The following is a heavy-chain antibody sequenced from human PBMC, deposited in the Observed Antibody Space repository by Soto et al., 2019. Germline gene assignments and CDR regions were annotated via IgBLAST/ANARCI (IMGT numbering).Heavy chain of an antibody. CDR1: GFTFSNYA. CDR2: ISNSGGNT. Sequence: PGGSLRLSCAASGFTFSNYAMSWVRQAPGKGLEWVSGISNSGGNTFYAVSVKGRFTISRDNSKNTQYLQMTSLKAEDTAVYYCAKVGDSTVVNRGFDYWGQRSPVTVSS. CDR3: AKVGDSTVVNRGFDY. V-gene: IGHV3-23*01. D-gene: IGHD2-21*02. J-gene: IGHJ4*02.